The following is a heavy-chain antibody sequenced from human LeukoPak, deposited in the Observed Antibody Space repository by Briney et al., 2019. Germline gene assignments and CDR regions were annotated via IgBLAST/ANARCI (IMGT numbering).Heavy chain of an antibody. CDR3: ARNDRRDGYNDY. CDR1: GGSISSGSYY. Sequence: PSQTLSLTCTVSGGSISSGSYYWSWIRQPAGKGLEWIGRIYTSGSTNYNPSLKSRVTMSVDTSKNQFSLKLSSVTAADTAVYYCARNDRRDGYNDYWGQGTLVTVSS. CDR2: IYTSGST. J-gene: IGHJ4*02. V-gene: IGHV4-61*02. D-gene: IGHD5-24*01.